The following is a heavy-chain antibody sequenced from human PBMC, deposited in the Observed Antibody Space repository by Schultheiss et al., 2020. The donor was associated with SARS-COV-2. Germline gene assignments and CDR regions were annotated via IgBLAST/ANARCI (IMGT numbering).Heavy chain of an antibody. J-gene: IGHJ4*02. CDR1: GFTFSSYA. CDR2: ISYDGSNK. Sequence: AGSLRLSCAASGFTFSSYAMHWVRQAPGKGLEWVAVISYDGSNKYYADSVKGRFTISRDNSKNTLYLQMNSLRAEDTAVYYCARVGALAVAAPPDYWGQGTLVTVSS. V-gene: IGHV3-30*04. CDR3: ARVGALAVAAPPDY. D-gene: IGHD6-19*01.